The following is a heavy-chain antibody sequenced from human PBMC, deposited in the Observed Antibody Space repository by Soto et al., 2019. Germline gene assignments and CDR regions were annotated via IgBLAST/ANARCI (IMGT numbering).Heavy chain of an antibody. J-gene: IGHJ4*02. D-gene: IGHD5-12*01. CDR1: GYTFTSYY. CDR3: ARPCDLRDGYNFYY. CDR2: INPSAGST. V-gene: IGHV1-46*03. Sequence: AAVKVSCKASGYTFTSYYMHWVRQAPGQGPEWMGVINPSAGSTSNAQKFQGRVAMTRDTSTSTVYMELSSLRSEDTAVYYCARPCDLRDGYNFYYWGQGTQVTVSS.